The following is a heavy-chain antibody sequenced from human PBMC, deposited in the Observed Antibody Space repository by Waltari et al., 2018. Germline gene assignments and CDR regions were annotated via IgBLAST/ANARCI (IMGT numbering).Heavy chain of an antibody. CDR3: AKGHSGSYGLKD. CDR1: GFNFDDYA. CDR2: ISWNSDKR. J-gene: IGHJ4*02. Sequence: EVQLVESGGGLVQPGRSLRLSCAVSGFNFDDYAMHWVRQAPGKGRGGVSGISWNSDKRGYADSVKGRFTISRDNAKNSLYLQMNSLRPEDTALYYCAKGHSGSYGLKDWGQGTLVTVSS. D-gene: IGHD1-26*01. V-gene: IGHV3-9*01.